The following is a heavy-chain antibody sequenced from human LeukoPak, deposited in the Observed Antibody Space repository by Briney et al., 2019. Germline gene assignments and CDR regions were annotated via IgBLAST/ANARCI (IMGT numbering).Heavy chain of an antibody. V-gene: IGHV3-30*18. CDR3: AKDPXXYFXWPEGYFQH. CDR2: ISYDGSNK. J-gene: IGHJ1*01. D-gene: IGHD3-9*01. Sequence: GGSLRLSCAASGFSFSSYGMHWVXXAPGKGLEWVAAISYDGSNKFYADSVKGRFTISRDNSKNXLYLQMNSLRAEDTAVYYCAKDPXXYFXWPEGYFQHWGQGTLVTVSS. CDR1: GFSFSSYG.